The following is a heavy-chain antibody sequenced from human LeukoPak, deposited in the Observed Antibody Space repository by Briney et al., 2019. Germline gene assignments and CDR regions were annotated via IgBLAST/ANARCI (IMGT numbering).Heavy chain of an antibody. Sequence: PSETLSLTCTVSGGSISSYYWSWIRQPAGKGLEWIGRIYTSGSTNYNPSLKSRVTMSVDTSKNQFSLKLSSVTAADTAVYYCARGGEDKRVYSSSWYYFDYWGQGTLVTVSS. V-gene: IGHV4-4*07. D-gene: IGHD6-13*01. J-gene: IGHJ4*02. CDR2: IYTSGST. CDR3: ARGGEDKRVYSSSWYYFDY. CDR1: GGSISSYY.